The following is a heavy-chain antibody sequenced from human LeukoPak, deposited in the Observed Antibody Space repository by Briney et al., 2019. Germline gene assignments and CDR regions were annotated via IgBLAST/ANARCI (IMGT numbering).Heavy chain of an antibody. CDR1: GYTFASYG. V-gene: IGHV1-18*01. CDR2: ISTYSGNT. J-gene: IGHJ4*02. D-gene: IGHD5-12*01. CDR3: ARPTGYSGYDLIY. Sequence: ASVKVSCKASGYTFASYGITCVRQAPGQGLEWMGWISTYSGNTDYAQKIQGRVTMTADTSTSTAYMELRSLKSDDTAVYYCARPTGYSGYDLIYWGQGTLVTVSS.